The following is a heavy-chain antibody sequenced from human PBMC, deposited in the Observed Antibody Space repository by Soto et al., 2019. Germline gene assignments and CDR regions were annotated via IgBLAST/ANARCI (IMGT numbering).Heavy chain of an antibody. D-gene: IGHD4-4*01. CDR1: GFTFTSSA. J-gene: IGHJ6*02. CDR2: IVVGSGNT. V-gene: IGHV1-58*01. CDR3: AAEEMTTVTTWGMDV. Sequence: QMQLVQSGPEVKKPGTSVKVSCKASGFTFTSSAVQWVRQARGQRLEWIGWIVVGSGNTNYAQKFQERVTITRDMSTSTAYMELSSLRSEDTAVYYCAAEEMTTVTTWGMDVWGQGTTVTVS.